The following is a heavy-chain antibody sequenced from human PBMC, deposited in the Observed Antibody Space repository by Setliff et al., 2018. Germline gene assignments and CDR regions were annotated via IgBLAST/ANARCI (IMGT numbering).Heavy chain of an antibody. D-gene: IGHD3-10*01. V-gene: IGHV4-34*01. CDR2: INHSGGT. Sequence: SETLSLTCTVSGGSIGPHYWAWIRQPPGKGLEWIGYINHSGGTNYNPSLKSRVTVPIDTSKNHFSLKLSSVTAADTAVYYCARGFLRYDSGTYYTYWGQGTLVTVSS. CDR3: ARGFLRYDSGTYYTY. CDR1: GGSIGPHY. J-gene: IGHJ4*02.